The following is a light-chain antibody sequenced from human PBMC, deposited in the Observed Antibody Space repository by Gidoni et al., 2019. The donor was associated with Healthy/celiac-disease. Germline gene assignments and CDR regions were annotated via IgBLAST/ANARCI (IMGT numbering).Light chain of an antibody. Sequence: EIVLTQSPGTLSLSPGERATLSCRASQSVSSSFLAWYQQKPGQAPRLLIYGASSRATGIQDRFSGSGSGTDFTLTISRLEPEDFAVYYCQQYGSSPFAFGGXTKVEIK. CDR1: QSVSSSF. CDR3: QQYGSSPFA. CDR2: GAS. V-gene: IGKV3-20*01. J-gene: IGKJ4*01.